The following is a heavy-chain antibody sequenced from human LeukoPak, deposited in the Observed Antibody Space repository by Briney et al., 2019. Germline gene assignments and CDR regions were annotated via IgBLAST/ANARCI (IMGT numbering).Heavy chain of an antibody. D-gene: IGHD6-19*01. Sequence: PGGSLRLSCAASGFTFSSYAMSWVRQAPGKGLEWVSAISGSGGSSYYADSVKGRFTISRDNSKNTLYLQMNSLRAEDTAVYYCAKVDPYSSGWYTRGYFQHWGQGTLVTVSS. V-gene: IGHV3-23*01. CDR3: AKVDPYSSGWYTRGYFQH. CDR1: GFTFSSYA. J-gene: IGHJ1*01. CDR2: ISGSGGSS.